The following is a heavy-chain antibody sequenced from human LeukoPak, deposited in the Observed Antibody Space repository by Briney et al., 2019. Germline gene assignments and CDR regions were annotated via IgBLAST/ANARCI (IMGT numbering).Heavy chain of an antibody. CDR1: GFTFSSYA. CDR3: VKGGEAVMYYFDF. D-gene: IGHD4-11*01. V-gene: IGHV3-64D*06. CDR2: ISGNGGST. J-gene: IGHJ4*02. Sequence: GGSPRLSCSASGFTFSSYAMHWVRQTPGKGLEYISAISGNGGSTYYADSAKGRFTISRDNSKSTLYLQMSSLRPEDTAVYHCVKGGEAVMYYFDFWGQGTLVTVSS.